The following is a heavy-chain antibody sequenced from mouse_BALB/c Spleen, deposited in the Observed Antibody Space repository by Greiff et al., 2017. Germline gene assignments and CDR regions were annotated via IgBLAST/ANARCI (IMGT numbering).Heavy chain of an antibody. CDR1: GYSITSDYA. Sequence: EVKVEESGPGLVKPSQSLSLTCTVTGYSITSDYAWNWIRQFPGNKLEWMGYISYSGSTSYNPSLKSRISITRDTSKNQFFLQLNSVTTEDTATYYCARYYYGRGGFAYWGQGTLVTVSA. V-gene: IGHV3-2*02. CDR3: ARYYYGRGGFAY. D-gene: IGHD1-1*01. CDR2: ISYSGST. J-gene: IGHJ3*01.